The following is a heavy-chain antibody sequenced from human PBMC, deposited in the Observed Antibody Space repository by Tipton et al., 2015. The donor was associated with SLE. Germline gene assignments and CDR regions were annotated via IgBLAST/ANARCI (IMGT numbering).Heavy chain of an antibody. Sequence: QLVQSGAEVKKPGASVKVSCKASGYTFTDYYMHWVRQAPGQGLEWMGWINPNSGGTNYAQKFQGRVTMTRDTSISTAYMELSRLRSDDTAVYYCATHCGSTNCYGYYYYYYMDVWGKGTTVTVSS. J-gene: IGHJ6*03. D-gene: IGHD2-2*01. CDR1: GYTFTDYY. V-gene: IGHV1-2*02. CDR2: INPNSGGT. CDR3: ATHCGSTNCYGYYYYYYMDV.